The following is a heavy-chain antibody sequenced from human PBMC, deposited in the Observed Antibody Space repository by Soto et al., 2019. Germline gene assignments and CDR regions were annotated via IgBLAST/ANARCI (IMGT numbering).Heavy chain of an antibody. Sequence: PSVKVSCKASGYTFTVNYMHWVRQAPGQGLEWMGWINPGSGGTNYAQKFQGRVTMTRDTSISTAYMELSSLTFDDTAVYYCARGVGSSWFDPWGQGTLVTVSS. CDR1: GYTFTVNY. D-gene: IGHD6-25*01. J-gene: IGHJ5*02. CDR2: INPGSGGT. CDR3: ARGVGSSWFDP. V-gene: IGHV1-2*02.